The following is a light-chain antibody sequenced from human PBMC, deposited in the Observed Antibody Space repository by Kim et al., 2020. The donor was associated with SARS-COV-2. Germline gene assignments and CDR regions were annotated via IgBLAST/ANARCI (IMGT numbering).Light chain of an antibody. CDR2: RDN. V-gene: IGLV3-9*01. CDR3: QVWDSSQVV. Sequence: SYELTQPLSVSVALGQTARITCGGNTITYKYVHWYQQKAGQAPVLVMYRDNNRPSGIPERFSGSNSGNTATLTITRAQAGDEADYYCQVWDSSQVVFGGGTQLTVL. J-gene: IGLJ3*02. CDR1: TITYKY.